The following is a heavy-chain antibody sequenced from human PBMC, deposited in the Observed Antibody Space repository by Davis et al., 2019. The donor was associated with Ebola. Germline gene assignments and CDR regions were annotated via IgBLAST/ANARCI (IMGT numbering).Heavy chain of an antibody. J-gene: IGHJ4*02. CDR3: ARGRGLLGPYYFDY. V-gene: IGHV4-59*01. Sequence: MPSETLSLTCTVSGGSISSYYWSWIRQPPRKGLEWIGYIYYSGSTNYNPSLKSRVTISLDTSKNQFSLKLSSVTAADTAVYYCARGRGLLGPYYFDYWGQGTLVTVSS. D-gene: IGHD3-10*01. CDR2: IYYSGST. CDR1: GGSISSYY.